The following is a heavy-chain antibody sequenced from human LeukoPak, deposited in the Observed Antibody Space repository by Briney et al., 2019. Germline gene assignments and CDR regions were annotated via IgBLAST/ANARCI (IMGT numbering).Heavy chain of an antibody. Sequence: ASVKVSCKASGYTFTGYYMHWVRQAPGQGLEWMGWINPNSGGTNYAQKFQGRVTMTRDTSISTAYMELSRLRSDDTAVYYCASGREYRSGGSCYSSDDAFDIWGQGTMVTVSS. D-gene: IGHD2-15*01. J-gene: IGHJ3*02. CDR2: INPNSGGT. CDR3: ASGREYRSGGSCYSSDDAFDI. CDR1: GYTFTGYY. V-gene: IGHV1-2*02.